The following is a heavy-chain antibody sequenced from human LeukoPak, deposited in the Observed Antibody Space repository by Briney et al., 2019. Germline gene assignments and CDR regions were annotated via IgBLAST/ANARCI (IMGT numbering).Heavy chain of an antibody. D-gene: IGHD5-18*01. CDR1: GFTFSHSA. CDR3: ARREYSYGPVSPGAFDI. J-gene: IGHJ3*02. CDR2: ISGSGSDT. V-gene: IGHV3-11*06. Sequence: NPGGSLRLSCAASGFTFSHSAMSWVRQAPGKGLEWISTISGSGSDTNYADSVRGRLIISRDNAKNSLYLQMNSLRAEDTAVYYCARREYSYGPVSPGAFDIWGQGTMVTVSS.